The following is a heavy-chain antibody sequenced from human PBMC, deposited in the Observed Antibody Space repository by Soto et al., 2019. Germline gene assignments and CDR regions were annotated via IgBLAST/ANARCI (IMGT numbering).Heavy chain of an antibody. CDR2: IYYSGST. J-gene: IGHJ5*02. CDR3: ARGDPVRGRWFDP. D-gene: IGHD3-10*01. CDR1: GGSISSGGYY. Sequence: SETLSLTCTVSGGSISSGGYYWSWIRQHPGKGLEWIGYIYYSGSTYYNPSLKSRVTISVDTSKNQFSLKLSSVTAADTAVYYCARGDPVRGRWFDPWGQGTLVTVSS. V-gene: IGHV4-31*03.